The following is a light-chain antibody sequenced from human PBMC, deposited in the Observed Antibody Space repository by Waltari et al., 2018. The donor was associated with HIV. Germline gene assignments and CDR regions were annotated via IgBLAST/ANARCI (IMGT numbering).Light chain of an antibody. Sequence: IVFTQSPGTLSLSPGERATLSCRASQSVRNNYLVWYQKKPGQDPRLLIYGASSRATGIPDRFSGSGSGTDFTLTISRLEPEDFAMFYCQQYGSSPLTFGQGTRLEIK. CDR1: QSVRNNY. CDR2: GAS. V-gene: IGKV3-20*01. CDR3: QQYGSSPLT. J-gene: IGKJ5*01.